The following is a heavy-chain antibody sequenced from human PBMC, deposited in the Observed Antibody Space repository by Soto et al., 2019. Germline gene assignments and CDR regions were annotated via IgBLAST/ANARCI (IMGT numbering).Heavy chain of an antibody. CDR1: GYTFTGYY. CDR2: INPNSGGT. V-gene: IGHV1-2*04. D-gene: IGHD6-19*01. Sequence: ASVKVSCKASGYTFTGYYMHWVRQAPGQGLEWMGWINPNSGGTNYAQKFQGWVTMTRDTSISTAYMELSRLRSHDTAVYYCAKSVAGNLYFQHWGQGTLVTVSS. J-gene: IGHJ1*01. CDR3: AKSVAGNLYFQH.